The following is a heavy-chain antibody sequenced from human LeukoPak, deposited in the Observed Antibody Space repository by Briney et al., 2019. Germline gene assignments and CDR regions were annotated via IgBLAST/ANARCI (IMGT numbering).Heavy chain of an antibody. Sequence: TGGSLRLSCAASGFTVSSNYMSWVRQAPGKGLEWVSVIYSGGSTYYADSVKGRFTISRDNSKNTLYLQMNSLRAEDTAVYYCARLYLYYFDYWGQGTLVTVSS. CDR2: IYSGGST. CDR3: ARLYLYYFDY. J-gene: IGHJ4*02. D-gene: IGHD2-2*02. V-gene: IGHV3-66*04. CDR1: GFTVSSNY.